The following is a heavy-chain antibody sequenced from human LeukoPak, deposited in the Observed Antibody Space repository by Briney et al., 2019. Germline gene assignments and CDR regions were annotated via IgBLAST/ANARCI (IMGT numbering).Heavy chain of an antibody. CDR2: IDHSGST. J-gene: IGHJ2*01. CDR3: ARGPGRGFTRYWFFDL. D-gene: IGHD3-10*01. V-gene: IGHV4-34*01. CDR1: GGSFSGHS. Sequence: SETLSLTCAVSGGSFSGHSWSWIRQPPGRGLEWIGEIDHSGSTNYNPSLKSRVSITTDTSKNQLSLKVDSVTAAGTSLYYCARGPGRGFTRYWFFDLWGRGTLVIVSS.